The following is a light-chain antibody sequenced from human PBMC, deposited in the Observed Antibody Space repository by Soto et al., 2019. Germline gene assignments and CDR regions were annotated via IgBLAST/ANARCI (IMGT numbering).Light chain of an antibody. J-gene: IGKJ2*01. CDR1: QGIRND. CDR3: LQHNSDPPYT. CDR2: GAS. V-gene: IGKV1-17*01. Sequence: DIQMTQSPSSLSASVGDRVTITCRASQGIRNDLGWYQQKPGEAPKRLIYGASTLESGVPSMVRGSGSWTEFTLTISSLQPEDFATYYCLQHNSDPPYTFGQGTKLEIK.